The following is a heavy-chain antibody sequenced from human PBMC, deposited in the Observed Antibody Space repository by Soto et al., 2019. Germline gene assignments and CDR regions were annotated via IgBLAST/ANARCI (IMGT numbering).Heavy chain of an antibody. CDR2: ISAYNGNT. J-gene: IGHJ6*02. V-gene: IGHV1-18*01. CDR3: AREDRDRETGLVPAAIDGMDV. CDR1: GYTFTSHD. Sequence: ASVKVSCKASGYTFTSHDISWVRQAPGQGLEWMGWISAYNGNTNYAQKLQGRVTITADESTSTAYMELSSLRSDDTAVYYCAREDRDRETGLVPAAIDGMDVWGQGTTVTVSS. D-gene: IGHD2-2*01.